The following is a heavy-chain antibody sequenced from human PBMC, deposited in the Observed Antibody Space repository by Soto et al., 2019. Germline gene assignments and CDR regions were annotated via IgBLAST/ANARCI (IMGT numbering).Heavy chain of an antibody. Sequence: LGGSLRLSCAASGFTFSSYAMHWVRQAPGKGLEWVAVISYDGSNKYYADSVKGRFTISRDNSKNTLYLQMNSLRAEDTAVYYCARWDYGGNSLPLWYFDLWGRGTLVTVSS. D-gene: IGHD4-17*01. J-gene: IGHJ2*01. CDR2: ISYDGSNK. CDR3: ARWDYGGNSLPLWYFDL. CDR1: GFTFSSYA. V-gene: IGHV3-30-3*01.